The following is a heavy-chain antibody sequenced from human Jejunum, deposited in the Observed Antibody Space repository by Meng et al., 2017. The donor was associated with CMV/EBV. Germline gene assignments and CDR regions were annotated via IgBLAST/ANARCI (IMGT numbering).Heavy chain of an antibody. CDR1: GVSYSSYV. CDR2: IIPIADTA. CDR3: AINPWGFPVDV. D-gene: IGHD7-27*01. J-gene: IGHJ3*01. V-gene: IGHV1-69*06. Sequence: KALGVSYSSYVIGWVRQAPGQGLAWMGGIIPIADTAKYAQKFQGRVTITADKFTSTAYMELGSLRSEDTAVYYCAINPWGFPVDVWGQGTRVTVSS.